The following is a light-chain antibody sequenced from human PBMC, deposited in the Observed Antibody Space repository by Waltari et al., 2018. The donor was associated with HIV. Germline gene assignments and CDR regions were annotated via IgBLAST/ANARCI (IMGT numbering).Light chain of an antibody. V-gene: IGKV1-27*01. CDR3: QKHNSPPFT. Sequence: DIQMTQFPSSLSASVGDRVPITCRASQGISNYLAWYQQQPGKVPKLLISAASALQSGVPSRLSGSGSGTDFTLTISSLQPEDVATYYCQKHNSPPFTFGPGTKVDIK. CDR2: AAS. J-gene: IGKJ3*01. CDR1: QGISNY.